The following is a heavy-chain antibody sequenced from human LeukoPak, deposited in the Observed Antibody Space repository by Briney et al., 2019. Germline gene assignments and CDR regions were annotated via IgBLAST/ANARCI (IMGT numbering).Heavy chain of an antibody. CDR1: GFTFSSYG. D-gene: IGHD1-26*01. CDR3: ARRTGSYYSLGY. J-gene: IGHJ4*02. CDR2: INSDGSST. V-gene: IGHV3-74*01. Sequence: GGSPRLSCAASGFTFSSYGMHWVRQAPGKGLVWVSRINSDGSSTNHADSVKGRFTISRDNAKNTLYLQMDSLRAEDTAMYYCARRTGSYYSLGYWRQGTLVTVSS.